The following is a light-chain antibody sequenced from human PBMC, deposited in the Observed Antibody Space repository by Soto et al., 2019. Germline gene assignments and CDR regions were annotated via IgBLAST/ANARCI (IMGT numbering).Light chain of an antibody. CDR1: QSVSST. CDR2: DAS. V-gene: IGKV3-11*01. J-gene: IGKJ5*01. CDR3: QRRSSGPIT. Sequence: EIVMTQARRTLYESPGRRAPHYCRASQSVSSTLAWYQQKPGQAPRLLIYDASNRATGIPARFSGSGSGTDFTLTISSLEPEDFAVYYCQRRSSGPITFGEGTRLEIK.